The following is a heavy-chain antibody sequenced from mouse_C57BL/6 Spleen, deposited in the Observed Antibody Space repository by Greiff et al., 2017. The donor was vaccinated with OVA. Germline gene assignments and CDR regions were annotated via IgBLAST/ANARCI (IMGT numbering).Heavy chain of an antibody. CDR1: GFNIKDYY. J-gene: IGHJ4*01. Sequence: EVKLMESGAELVKPGASVKLSCTASGFNIKDYYMHWVKQRTEQGLEWIGRIDPEDGETKYAPKFQGKATITADTSSNTAYLQLSSLTSEDTAVYYCARRTVVATGAMDYWGQGTSVTVSS. D-gene: IGHD1-1*01. CDR3: ARRTVVATGAMDY. V-gene: IGHV14-2*01. CDR2: IDPEDGET.